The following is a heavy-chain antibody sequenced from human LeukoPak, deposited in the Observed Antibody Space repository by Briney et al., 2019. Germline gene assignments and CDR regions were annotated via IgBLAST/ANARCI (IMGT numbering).Heavy chain of an antibody. CDR2: IYHSGST. D-gene: IGHD2-2*01. CDR3: ARRILGDCSSTSCYGDPGAFDI. CDR1: GGSISSGGYS. V-gene: IGHV4-30-2*01. J-gene: IGHJ3*02. Sequence: SETLSLTCAVSGGSISSGGYSWSWIRQPPGKGLEWIGYIYHSGSTYYNPSLKSRVTISVDRSKNQFSLKLSSVTAADTAVYYCARRILGDCSSTSCYGDPGAFDIWGQGTMVTVSS.